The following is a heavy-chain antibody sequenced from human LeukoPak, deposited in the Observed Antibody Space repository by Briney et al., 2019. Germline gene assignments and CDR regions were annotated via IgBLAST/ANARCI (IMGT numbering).Heavy chain of an antibody. D-gene: IGHD6-19*01. CDR1: GYTFTSCA. CDR3: ARDVTTGYSSGWPPKRPNAFDI. CDR2: INAGNGNT. Sequence: ASVKVSCKASGYTFTSCAMHWVRQAPGQRLEWMGWINAGNGNTKYSQKFQGRVTITRDTSASTAYMELSSLRSEDTAVYYCARDVTTGYSSGWPPKRPNAFDIWGQGTMVTVSS. V-gene: IGHV1-3*01. J-gene: IGHJ3*02.